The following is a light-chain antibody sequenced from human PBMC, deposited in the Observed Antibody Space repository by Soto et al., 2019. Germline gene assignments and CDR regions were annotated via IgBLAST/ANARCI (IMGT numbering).Light chain of an antibody. J-gene: IGKJ3*01. V-gene: IGKV3D-7*01. CDR2: GAS. CDR3: QQHYTRFT. CDR1: HSVSSSY. Sequence: HSVSSSYLPCYQQKPGQAPRLLLYGASTRATSIPARFSGSGSGTYFTLTISSLQPEDFAVYYCQQHYTRFTFGPGTKVD.